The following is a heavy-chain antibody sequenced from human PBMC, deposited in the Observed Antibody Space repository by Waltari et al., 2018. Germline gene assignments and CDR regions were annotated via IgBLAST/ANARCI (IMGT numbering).Heavy chain of an antibody. CDR3: ARGLKRDSSSRLYYYYYMDV. J-gene: IGHJ6*03. V-gene: IGHV1-69*14. CDR2: IIPSFGTA. CDR1: GGTFSSYA. Sequence: QVQLVQSGAEVKKPGSSVKVSCKASGGTFSSYAISWVRQAPGQGLEWMGGIIPSFGTANYAQKLQGRVTITADKSTSTAYMEVSSLRSEDTAVYYCARGLKRDSSSRLYYYYYMDVWGKGTTVTVSS. D-gene: IGHD6-6*01.